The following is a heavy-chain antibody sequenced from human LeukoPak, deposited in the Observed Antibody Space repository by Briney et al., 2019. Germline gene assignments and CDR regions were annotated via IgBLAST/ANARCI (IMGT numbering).Heavy chain of an antibody. CDR1: RFTLSTHW. CDR3: ARGVPYDSWSGPHYSDY. V-gene: IGHV3-7*01. D-gene: IGHD3-3*01. CDR2: IKQDGSQE. Sequence: GGSLRLSCAASRFTLSTHWMSWVRQAPGKGLEWVAHIKQDGSQEYYVDSVKGRFTISRDSAKNSLYLQMNSLRAEDTAVYYCARGVPYDSWSGPHYSDYWGQGTLVTVSS. J-gene: IGHJ4*02.